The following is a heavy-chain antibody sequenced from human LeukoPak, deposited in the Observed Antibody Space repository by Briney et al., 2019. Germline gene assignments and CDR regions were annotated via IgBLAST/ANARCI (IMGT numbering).Heavy chain of an antibody. D-gene: IGHD6-13*01. CDR3: ASSSWSSEYFHY. CDR2: FYSGGST. V-gene: IGHV3-66*01. J-gene: IGHJ1*01. CDR1: GFTVSDNY. Sequence: GGSLRVSCAASGFTVSDNYMSWVRQAPGKGLEWVSVFYSGGSTRYADSVKGRFTISRDNSKNTLYLQLNSLRAEDTAVYFCASSSWSSEYFHYWGQGTLVTVSS.